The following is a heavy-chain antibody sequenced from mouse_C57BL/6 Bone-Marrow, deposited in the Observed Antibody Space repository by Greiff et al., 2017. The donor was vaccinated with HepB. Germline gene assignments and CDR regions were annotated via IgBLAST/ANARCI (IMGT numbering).Heavy chain of an antibody. Sequence: QVQLKESGAELARPGASVKLSCKASGYTFTSYGISWVKQRTGQGLEWIGEIYPRSGNTYYNEKFKGKATLTADKSSSTAYMELRSLTSEDSAVYFCARFGYYSWFAYWGQGTLVTVSA. CDR1: GYTFTSYG. CDR3: ARFGYYSWFAY. J-gene: IGHJ3*01. D-gene: IGHD2-12*01. CDR2: IYPRSGNT. V-gene: IGHV1-81*01.